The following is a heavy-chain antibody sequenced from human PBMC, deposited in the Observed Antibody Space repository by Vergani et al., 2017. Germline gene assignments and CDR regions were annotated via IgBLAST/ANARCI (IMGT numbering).Heavy chain of an antibody. CDR3: ARVNTETNGHLYYYYYMDV. Sequence: VQLQQWVGGLLKPSETLSLTCVVNGGSFTSYHWTWIRQSPGEGLEWVGDIDHTGRPDYNPSLKSRLTMSVDKSRNQFSLTLNSVTATDTAIYFCARVNTETNGHLYYYYYMDVWGQGTAVTVS. CDR1: GGSFTSYH. CDR2: IDHTGRP. D-gene: IGHD4-11*01. J-gene: IGHJ6*03. V-gene: IGHV4-34*01.